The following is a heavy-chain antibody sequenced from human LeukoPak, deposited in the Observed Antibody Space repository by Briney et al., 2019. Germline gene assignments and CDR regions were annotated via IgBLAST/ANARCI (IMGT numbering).Heavy chain of an antibody. Sequence: PSETLSLTCAVYGGSFSGYYWSWIRQPPGKGLEWIGEINHSGSTNYNPSLKSRVTISVDTSKNQFSLKLSSVTAADTAVYYCARGRFTMVRGVIITGPSRVFDYWGQGTLVTVSS. V-gene: IGHV4-34*01. D-gene: IGHD3-10*01. CDR2: INHSGST. CDR3: ARGRFTMVRGVIITGPSRVFDY. CDR1: GGSFSGYY. J-gene: IGHJ4*02.